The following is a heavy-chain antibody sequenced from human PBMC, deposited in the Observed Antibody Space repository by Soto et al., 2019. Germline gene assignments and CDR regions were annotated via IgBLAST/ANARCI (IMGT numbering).Heavy chain of an antibody. CDR1: GGTFSSYA. Sequence: SVKVSCKASGGTFSSYAISWVRQAPGQGLEWMGGIIPIFGTANYAQKFQGRVTITADESTSTAYMELSSLRSEDTAVYYCARGTYTGTTRAPADYWGQGTPVTVSS. V-gene: IGHV1-69*13. CDR3: ARGTYTGTTRAPADY. CDR2: IIPIFGTA. D-gene: IGHD1-1*01. J-gene: IGHJ4*02.